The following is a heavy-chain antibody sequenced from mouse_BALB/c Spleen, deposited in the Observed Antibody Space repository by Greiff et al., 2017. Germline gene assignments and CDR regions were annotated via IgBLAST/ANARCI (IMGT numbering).Heavy chain of an antibody. CDR3: SPTVDYAMDY. CDR1: GYTFTSYW. J-gene: IGHJ4*01. D-gene: IGHD1-1*01. V-gene: IGHV1-7*01. Sequence: VKLQESGAELAKPGASVKMSCKASGYTFTSYWMHWVKQRPGQGLEWIGYINPSTGYTEYNQKFKDKATLTADKSSSTAYMQLSSLTSEDSAVYYCSPTVDYAMDYWGQGTSVTVSS. CDR2: INPSTGYT.